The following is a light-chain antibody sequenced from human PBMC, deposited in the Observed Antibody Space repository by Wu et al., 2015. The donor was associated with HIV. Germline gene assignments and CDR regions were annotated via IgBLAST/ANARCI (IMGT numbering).Light chain of an antibody. CDR2: AAS. Sequence: DIQLTQSPSFLSASVGDRVTITCRASQRISNYLAWSQQKPREAPKLLIYAASTLQGGVPSKFSGSGSGTEFTLTISSLQPEDVATYYCQKYNTAPWTFGQGTKVEMK. CDR1: QRISNY. V-gene: IGKV1-9*01. CDR3: QKYNTAPWT. J-gene: IGKJ1*01.